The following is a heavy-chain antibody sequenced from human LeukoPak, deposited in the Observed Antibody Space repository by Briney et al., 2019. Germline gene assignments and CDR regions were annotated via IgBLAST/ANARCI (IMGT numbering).Heavy chain of an antibody. CDR3: AKMTTVTTNFDY. D-gene: IGHD4-17*01. V-gene: IGHV3-23*01. Sequence: GGSLRLSCATSGFTFSSSWMSWVRQAPGKGLEWVSAISGSGGSTYYADSVKGRFTISRDNSKNTLYLQMNSLRAEDTAVYYCAKMTTVTTNFDYWGQGTLVTVSS. CDR2: ISGSGGST. CDR1: GFTFSSSW. J-gene: IGHJ4*02.